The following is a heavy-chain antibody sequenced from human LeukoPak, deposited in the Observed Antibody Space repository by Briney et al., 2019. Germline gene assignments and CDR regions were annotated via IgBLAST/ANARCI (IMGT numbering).Heavy chain of an antibody. CDR3: ARRPMVRGTNYYYYYYMDV. J-gene: IGHJ6*03. Sequence: PSETLSLTCAVYGGSFSGYYWSWIRQPPGKGLEWIGEINHSGSTNYNPSLKSRVTISVDTSKNQFSLKLSSVTAADTAVYYCARRPMVRGTNYYYYYYMDVWGKGTTVTVSS. CDR1: GGSFSGYY. D-gene: IGHD3-10*01. CDR2: INHSGST. V-gene: IGHV4-34*01.